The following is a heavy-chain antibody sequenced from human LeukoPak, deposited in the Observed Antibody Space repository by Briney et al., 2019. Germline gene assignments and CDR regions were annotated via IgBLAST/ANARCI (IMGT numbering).Heavy chain of an antibody. CDR2: IYYSGST. D-gene: IGHD3-22*01. Sequence: PSETLSLTCTASGGSISSGGYYWSWIRQHPGKGLEWIGYIYYSGSTYYNPSLKSRVTISVDTSKNQFSLKLSSVTAADTAVYYCARVRDSSGPYYYYGMDVWGQGTTVTVSS. V-gene: IGHV4-31*03. CDR1: GGSISSGGYY. J-gene: IGHJ6*02. CDR3: ARVRDSSGPYYYYGMDV.